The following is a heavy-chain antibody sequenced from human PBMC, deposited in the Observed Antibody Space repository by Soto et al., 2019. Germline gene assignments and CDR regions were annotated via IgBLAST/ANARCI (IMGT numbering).Heavy chain of an antibody. CDR1: GFSLSTSGVG. Sequence: QITLKESGPMLVKPTQTLTLTCTFSGFSLSTSGVGVGWIRQPPGKALQWLALIYWDDDKRYSPSLKSRLTITEDTPTNQVVLTMTNMDPVDTATYYCVHSHSSGYNYIRWFDPWGQGALVTVSS. CDR2: IYWDDDK. CDR3: VHSHSSGYNYIRWFDP. J-gene: IGHJ5*02. V-gene: IGHV2-5*02. D-gene: IGHD3-22*01.